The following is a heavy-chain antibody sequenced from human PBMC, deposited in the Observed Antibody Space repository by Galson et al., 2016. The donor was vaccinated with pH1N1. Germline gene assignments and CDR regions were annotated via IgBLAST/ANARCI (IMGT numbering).Heavy chain of an antibody. D-gene: IGHD2-15*01. J-gene: IGHJ5*01. CDR2: VYPGDSDT. CDR1: GYNFTTYW. V-gene: IGHV5-51*01. CDR3: ARLDRYCSGGTCFTFWFDS. Sequence: QSGAEVKKPGESLKISCKGSGYNFTTYWIGWVRQMPGKGLEWMGIVYPGDSDTKYSPSFQGRVTFSADKSISTAYLQWSSLKASDTAIYYCARLDRYCSGGTCFTFWFDSWGQGTLVAVSS.